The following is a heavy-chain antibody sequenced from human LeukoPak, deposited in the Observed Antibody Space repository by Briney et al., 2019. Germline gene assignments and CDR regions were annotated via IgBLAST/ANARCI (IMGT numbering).Heavy chain of an antibody. CDR3: ARELEPGAFDI. CDR1: GGSISSSSYY. D-gene: IGHD1-14*01. CDR2: IYYSGST. J-gene: IGHJ3*02. V-gene: IGHV4-39*07. Sequence: PSETLSLTCTVSGGSISSSSYYWGWIRQPPGKGLEWIGSIYYSGSTYYNPSLKSRVTISVDTSKNQFSLKLSSVTAADTAVYYCARELEPGAFDIWGQGTMVTVSS.